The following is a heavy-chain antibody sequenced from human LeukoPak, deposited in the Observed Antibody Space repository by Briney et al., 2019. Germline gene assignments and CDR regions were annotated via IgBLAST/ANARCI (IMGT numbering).Heavy chain of an antibody. CDR2: INPSGGST. V-gene: IGHV1-46*01. Sequence: EASVKVSFKASGYTFTVYYLHWVRQAPGQGLEWMGFINPSGGSTSYAQKFQGRVTMTRDTSTSTVYMGLSSLRSEDTAVYYCANSGGGSYEDWFDPWGQGTLVTVSS. D-gene: IGHD1-26*01. CDR1: GYTFTVYY. CDR3: ANSGGGSYEDWFDP. J-gene: IGHJ5*02.